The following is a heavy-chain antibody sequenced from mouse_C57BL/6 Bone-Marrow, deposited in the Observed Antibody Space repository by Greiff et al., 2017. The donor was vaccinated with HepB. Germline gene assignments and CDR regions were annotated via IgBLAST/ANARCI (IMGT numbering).Heavy chain of an antibody. V-gene: IGHV10-1*01. Sequence: VQLQQSGGGLVQPKGSLKLSCAASGFSFNTYAMNWVRQAPGKGLEWVARIRSKSNNYATYYADSVKDRFTISRDDSESMLYLQMNNLKTEDTAMYYCVSPLITTVVDWFAYWGQGTLVTVSA. D-gene: IGHD1-1*01. CDR1: GFSFNTYA. CDR2: IRSKSNNYAT. CDR3: VSPLITTVVDWFAY. J-gene: IGHJ3*01.